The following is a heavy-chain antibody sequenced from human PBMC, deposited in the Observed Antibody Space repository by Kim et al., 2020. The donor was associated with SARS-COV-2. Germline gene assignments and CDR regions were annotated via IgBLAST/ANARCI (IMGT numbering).Heavy chain of an antibody. D-gene: IGHD1-26*01. CDR3: ARETSMGGGYDY. Sequence: SYAQEFLSRDTMTRETSTSTVYMELGSLRSEDTAVYYCARETSMGGGYDYWGQGTLVTVSS. J-gene: IGHJ4*02. V-gene: IGHV1-46*01.